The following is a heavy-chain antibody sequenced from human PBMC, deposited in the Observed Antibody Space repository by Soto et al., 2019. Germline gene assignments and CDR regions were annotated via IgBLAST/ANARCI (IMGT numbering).Heavy chain of an antibody. CDR3: ARGNVVVPAGPSCYMDV. D-gene: IGHD2-2*01. CDR1: GGSFSGYY. Sequence: SETLSLTCAVYGGSFSGYYWSWIRQPPGKGLEWIGEINHSGSTNYNPSLKSRVTISVDTSKNQFSLKLSSVTAADTAVYYCARGNVVVPAGPSCYMDVWGKGTTVTVSS. CDR2: INHSGST. J-gene: IGHJ6*03. V-gene: IGHV4-34*01.